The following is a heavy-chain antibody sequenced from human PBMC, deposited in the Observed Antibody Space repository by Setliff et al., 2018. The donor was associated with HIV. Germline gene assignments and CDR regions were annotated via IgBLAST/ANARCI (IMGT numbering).Heavy chain of an antibody. CDR2: IKSKTDGGTT. Sequence: PGESLKISCTASGFTFSDYWMTWVRQAPGKGLEWVGHIKSKTDGGTTDYAAPVKGRFTISRDDSKTTLYLQMNSLKTEDTAVYYCTTEDPWLRFGHWGQGTLVTSPQ. V-gene: IGHV3-15*01. CDR3: TTEDPWLRFGH. J-gene: IGHJ5*02. D-gene: IGHD5-12*01. CDR1: GFTFSDYW.